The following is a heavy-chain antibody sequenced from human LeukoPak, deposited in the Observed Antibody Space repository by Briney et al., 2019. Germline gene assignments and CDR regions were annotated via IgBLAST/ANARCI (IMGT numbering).Heavy chain of an antibody. V-gene: IGHV3-30*02. D-gene: IGHD2-8*01. CDR2: IRYDGSNK. Sequence: HPGGSLRLSCAASGFTFSSYWMTWIRQAPGKGLEWVAFIRYDGSNKYYADSVKGRFTISRDNSKNTLYLQMNSLRAEDSAVYYCAKDMEYAVDYWGQGTLVTVSS. CDR1: GFTFSSYW. CDR3: AKDMEYAVDY. J-gene: IGHJ4*02.